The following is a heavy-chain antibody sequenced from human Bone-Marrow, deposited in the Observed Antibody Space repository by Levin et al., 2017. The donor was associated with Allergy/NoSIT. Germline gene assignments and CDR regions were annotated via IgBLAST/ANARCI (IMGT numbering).Heavy chain of an antibody. V-gene: IGHV1-18*01. D-gene: IGHD2-21*02. CDR1: GYTFTSFA. CDR3: ARGAYCGGDCYSPDY. J-gene: IGHJ4*02. Sequence: ASVKVSCEASGYTFTSFAISWVRQAPGQGLEWMGWISAYDDDTNYAQNLQDRVTMTTDTSTNTAYMELRSLRSDDTAVYYCARGAYCGGDCYSPDYWGQGTLVTVSS. CDR2: ISAYDDDT.